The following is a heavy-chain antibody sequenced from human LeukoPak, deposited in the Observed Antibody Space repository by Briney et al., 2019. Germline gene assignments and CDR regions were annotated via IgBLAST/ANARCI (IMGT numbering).Heavy chain of an antibody. CDR2: IYYSGST. CDR3: ARDQYDSSGYYSVHAFDI. V-gene: IGHV4-59*01. CDR1: GDSISIYS. J-gene: IGHJ3*02. D-gene: IGHD3-22*01. Sequence: SETLSLTCTDPGDSISIYSWSCIRQPPRKGLEWIGYIYYSGSTNYTPSLTRRVAISVDTSKNQFSLKLSSVTAADTAVYYCARDQYDSSGYYSVHAFDIWGQGTMVTVSS.